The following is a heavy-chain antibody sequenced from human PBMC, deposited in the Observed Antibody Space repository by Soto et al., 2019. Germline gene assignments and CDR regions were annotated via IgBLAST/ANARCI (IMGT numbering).Heavy chain of an antibody. J-gene: IGHJ3*02. V-gene: IGHV1-3*01. Sequence: ASVKVSCKASGYTFTSYAMHWVRQAPGQRLEWMGWINAGNGNTKYSQKFQGRVTITRDTSASTAYMVLSSLRSEDNAVSYCETHIADRPGAFDIWGQGTMVTVSS. D-gene: IGHD6-6*01. CDR1: GYTFTSYA. CDR2: INAGNGNT. CDR3: ETHIADRPGAFDI.